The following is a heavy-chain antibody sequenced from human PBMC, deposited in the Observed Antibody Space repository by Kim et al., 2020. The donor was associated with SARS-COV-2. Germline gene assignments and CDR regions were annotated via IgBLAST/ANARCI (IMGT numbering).Heavy chain of an antibody. CDR2: FDPEDGET. Sequence: ASVKVSCKVSGYTLTELSMHWVRQAPGKGLEWMGGFDPEDGETIYAQKFQGRVTMTEDTSTDTAYMELSSLRSEDTAVYYCATVSSRLYGDYKVGYYYGMDVWGQGTTVTVSS. D-gene: IGHD4-17*01. V-gene: IGHV1-24*01. J-gene: IGHJ6*02. CDR1: GYTLTELS. CDR3: ATVSSRLYGDYKVGYYYGMDV.